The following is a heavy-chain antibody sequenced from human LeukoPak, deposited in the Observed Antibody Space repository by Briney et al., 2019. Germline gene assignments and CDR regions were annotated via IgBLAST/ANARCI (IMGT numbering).Heavy chain of an antibody. J-gene: IGHJ4*02. CDR3: ARGAGWYDY. V-gene: IGHV4-38-2*02. Sequence: SETLSLTCTVSGYSISSDYYWGWIRQPPGKGLEWIGSIYHSGSTYYNPSLKSQVTISVDTSKNQFSLKLTSVTAADTAVYYCARGAGWYDYWGQGTLVTVSS. D-gene: IGHD6-19*01. CDR1: GYSISSDYY. CDR2: IYHSGST.